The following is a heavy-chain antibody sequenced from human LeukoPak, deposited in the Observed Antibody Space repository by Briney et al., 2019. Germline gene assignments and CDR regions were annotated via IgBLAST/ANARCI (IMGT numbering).Heavy chain of an antibody. Sequence: SETLSLTCAVYGGSLNGYYWNWIRQPPGKGLEWIGEIYRSGSTNYNPSLKSRVTISVDTSKNQFSLKLSSVTAADTAVYYCARVGCNGGPCNYQFDFDYWGQGILVTVSS. CDR3: ARVGCNGGPCNYQFDFDY. CDR2: IYRSGST. V-gene: IGHV4-34*01. CDR1: GGSLNGYY. D-gene: IGHD2-15*01. J-gene: IGHJ4*02.